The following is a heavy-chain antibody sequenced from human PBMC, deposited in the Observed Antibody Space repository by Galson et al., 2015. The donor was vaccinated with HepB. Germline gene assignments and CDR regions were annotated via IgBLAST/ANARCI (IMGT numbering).Heavy chain of an antibody. CDR3: ARESDADYVMDY. Sequence: SVTVSCKASGGTFSSYAISWVRQAPGQGLEWMGRFIPIFGTADYSQKFQGRVTITADESTSTAYMELSSLRSQDTAVYYCARESDADYVMDYWGQGTLLTVSS. CDR1: GGTFSSYA. D-gene: IGHD4-17*01. CDR2: FIPIFGTA. J-gene: IGHJ4*02. V-gene: IGHV1-69*13.